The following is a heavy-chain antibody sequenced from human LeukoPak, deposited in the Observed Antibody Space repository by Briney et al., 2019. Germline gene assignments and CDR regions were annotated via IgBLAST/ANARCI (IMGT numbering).Heavy chain of an antibody. J-gene: IGHJ5*02. CDR2: INPSGGST. D-gene: IGHD3-10*01. CDR3: ARVMYSYDSGSYSSGWLDP. V-gene: IGHV1-46*01. Sequence: ASVKVSCKASGYTFTTYFLHWVRQAPGQGLEWMGIINPSGGSTTYAQKFQGRVTMTRDTSTSTVYMELSSLRFEDTAVYYCARVMYSYDSGSYSSGWLDPWGQGTLVTVSS. CDR1: GYTFTTYF.